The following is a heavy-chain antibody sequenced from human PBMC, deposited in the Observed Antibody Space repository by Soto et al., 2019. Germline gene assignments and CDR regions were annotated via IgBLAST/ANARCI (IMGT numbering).Heavy chain of an antibody. CDR2: INSNGGSI. V-gene: IGHV3-20*01. D-gene: IGHD2-15*01. CDR3: ARGLPNRDDAFDI. Sequence: GGSLRLSCAASGFTFSSYSMKWVRQAPGKGLEWVSCINSNGGSIGYADSVKGRFTISRDNAKNSLYLQMNSLRAEDTALYHCARGLPNRDDAFDIWGQGTMVTVSS. CDR1: GFTFSSYS. J-gene: IGHJ3*02.